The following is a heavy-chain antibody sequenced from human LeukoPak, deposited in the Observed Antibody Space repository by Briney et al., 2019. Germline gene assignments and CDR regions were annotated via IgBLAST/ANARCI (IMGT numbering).Heavy chain of an antibody. J-gene: IGHJ3*02. CDR3: ASPGGYYFEAFDI. CDR2: INRDGSST. D-gene: IGHD2/OR15-2a*01. CDR1: GFTFGSHW. V-gene: IGHV3-74*01. Sequence: GGSLRLSCAASGFTFGSHWMHWVRQAPGKGLVWVSHINRDGSSTNYADSVKGRFTISRDSAKNTLYLQMNSLRAEDTAVYYCASPGGYYFEAFDIWGQGPKVTVSS.